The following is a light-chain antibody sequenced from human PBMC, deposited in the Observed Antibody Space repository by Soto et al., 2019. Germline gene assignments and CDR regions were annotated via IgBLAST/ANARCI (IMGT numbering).Light chain of an antibody. CDR1: SGDVGGYNY. J-gene: IGLJ3*02. CDR3: SSYAGTDNPWV. Sequence: QSALTQPPSASGSPGQSVTISCTGTSGDVGGYNYVSWYQQHPGKAPKLMIYEVIKRPSGVPDRFSGSKSGNTASLTVSGLQAEDEADYYCSSYAGTDNPWVFGGGTKLTVL. CDR2: EVI. V-gene: IGLV2-8*01.